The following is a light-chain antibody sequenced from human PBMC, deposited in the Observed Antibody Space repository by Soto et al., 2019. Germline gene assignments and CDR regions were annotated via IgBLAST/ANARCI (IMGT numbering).Light chain of an antibody. CDR1: SSDVGGYNY. V-gene: IGLV2-11*01. Sequence: QSVLTQPRSVSGSPGQSVTISCTGTSSDVGGYNYVSWYQQHPGTAPKLMIYDVSKRPSGVPDRFSGSKSGNTASLTISGLQAEDEADYYCCSYAGSYTPLYVFGTGTKVTV. CDR3: CSYAGSYTPLYV. CDR2: DVS. J-gene: IGLJ1*01.